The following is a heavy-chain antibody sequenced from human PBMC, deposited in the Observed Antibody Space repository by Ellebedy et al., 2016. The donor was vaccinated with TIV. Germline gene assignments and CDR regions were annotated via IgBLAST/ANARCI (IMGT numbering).Heavy chain of an antibody. V-gene: IGHV3-48*02. CDR3: ARTGIWSGLYYYYYMDV. J-gene: IGHJ6*03. CDR2: ISSSSSTI. CDR1: GFTFSSYS. D-gene: IGHD3-3*01. Sequence: GESLKISCAASGFTFSSYSMNWVRQAPGKGLEWVSYISSSSSTIYYADSVKGRFTISRDNAKNSLYLQMNSLRDEDTAVYYCARTGIWSGLYYYYYMDVWGKGTTVTVSS.